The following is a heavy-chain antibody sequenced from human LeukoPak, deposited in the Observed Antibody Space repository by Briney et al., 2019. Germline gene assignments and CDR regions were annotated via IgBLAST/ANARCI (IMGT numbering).Heavy chain of an antibody. D-gene: IGHD6-13*01. V-gene: IGHV3-30*04. CDR2: ISYDGSNK. J-gene: IGHJ4*02. CDR3: ARDRIAAAGISSGYFDY. CDR1: GFTFSSYA. Sequence: GGSLRLSCAASGFTFSSYAMHWVRQAPGKGLEWVAVISYDGSNKYYADSVKGRFTISRDDSENTLYLQMNSLRAEDTAVYYCARDRIAAAGISSGYFDYRGQGTLVTVSS.